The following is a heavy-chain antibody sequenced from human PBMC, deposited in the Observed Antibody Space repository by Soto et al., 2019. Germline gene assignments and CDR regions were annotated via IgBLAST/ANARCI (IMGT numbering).Heavy chain of an antibody. CDR3: ARVRNYYGMDV. V-gene: IGHV4-34*01. CDR2: INHSGST. J-gene: IGHJ6*02. Sequence: SETLSLTCAVYGGSFSGYYWSWIRQPPGKGLEWIGEINHSGSTNYNPSLKSRVTIPVDTSKNQFSLKLSSVTAADTAVYYCARVRNYYGMDVWGQGTTVTVSS. CDR1: GGSFSGYY.